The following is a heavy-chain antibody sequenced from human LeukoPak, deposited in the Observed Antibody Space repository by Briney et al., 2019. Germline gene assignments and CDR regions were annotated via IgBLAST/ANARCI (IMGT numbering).Heavy chain of an antibody. J-gene: IGHJ4*02. CDR3: ARDLRDPTIAPPAFDY. CDR1: GGSISNITNSNW. D-gene: IGHD6-13*01. V-gene: IGHV4-4*02. Sequence: SETLSLTCAVSGGSISNITNSNWWSWVRQPPGKGLEWIGEIYHSGSTNYNPSLKSRVTISVDTSKSQFSLKLSSVTAADTAVYYCARDLRDPTIAPPAFDYWGQGTLVTVSS. CDR2: IYHSGST.